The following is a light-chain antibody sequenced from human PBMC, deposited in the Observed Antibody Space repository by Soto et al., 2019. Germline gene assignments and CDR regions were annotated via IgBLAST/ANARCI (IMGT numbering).Light chain of an antibody. CDR1: SSNIGAGYD. Sequence: QSVLTQPPSVSGAPGQRVTISCTGSSSNIGAGYDVHWYQQLPGTAPKLLIYGNSNRPSGVPDRFSGSKSGTSASLAITGLKAEDEADYYCQSYDSSLLGVFGGGTKLTVL. V-gene: IGLV1-40*01. CDR2: GNS. CDR3: QSYDSSLLGV. J-gene: IGLJ2*01.